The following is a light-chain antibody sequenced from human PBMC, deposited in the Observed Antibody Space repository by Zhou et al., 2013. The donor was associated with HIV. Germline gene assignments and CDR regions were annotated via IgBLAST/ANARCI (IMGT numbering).Light chain of an antibody. CDR1: QSVNHN. J-gene: IGKJ4*01. CDR3: QQYHAWPPGT. Sequence: EIVLTQSPATLSVSPGARATLSCRASQSVNHNLAWYQHKPGQAPRLLIFGASTRATAIPARFSGGGSGTEFTLTISSLQSEDIAVYYCQQYHAWPPGTFGGGTKVEIK. CDR2: GAS. V-gene: IGKV3-15*01.